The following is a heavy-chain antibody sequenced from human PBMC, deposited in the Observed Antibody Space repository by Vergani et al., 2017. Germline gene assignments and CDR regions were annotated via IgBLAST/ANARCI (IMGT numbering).Heavy chain of an antibody. CDR1: GFTSSSTG. CDR2: ISYDGTQK. J-gene: IGHJ1*01. D-gene: IGHD2-15*01. V-gene: IGHV3-30*03. Sequence: QVHLVESGGGVVQPGRSLRLSCVVSGFTSSSTGMHWVRQPPGKGLEGVAVISYDGTQKYYADSVKGRFTIPRDNSKSTLYLQLNSLRTEDTAVYYCATKSCGTPGCQIGYFREWGQGTLVTVSS. CDR3: ATKSCGTPGCQIGYFRE.